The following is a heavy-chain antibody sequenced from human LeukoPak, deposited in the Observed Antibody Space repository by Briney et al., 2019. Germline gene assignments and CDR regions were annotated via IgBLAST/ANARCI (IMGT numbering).Heavy chain of an antibody. J-gene: IGHJ6*03. CDR3: ARFRITGSYYYMDV. CDR1: GYTFTGCY. D-gene: IGHD1-20*01. Sequence: ASVKVSCKASGYTFTGCYMHWVRQAPGQGLEWMGWINPNSGGTNYAQKFQGRVTMTRDTSISTAYMELSRLRSDDTAVYYCARFRITGSYYYMDVWGKGTTVTVSS. V-gene: IGHV1-2*02. CDR2: INPNSGGT.